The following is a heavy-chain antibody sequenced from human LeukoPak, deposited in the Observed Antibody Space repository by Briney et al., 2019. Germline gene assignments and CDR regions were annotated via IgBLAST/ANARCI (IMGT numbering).Heavy chain of an antibody. J-gene: IGHJ4*02. CDR2: ISPNGDNI. Sequence: GGSLRLSCVAAGFTFSDRYMSWIRQAPGTGMEWVAYISPNGDNIHYADSVKGRFTISRDNAKNSLLLQLNNLKAEDTAVYYCVTETGWLFDYWGQGTLVTVSS. CDR3: VTETGWLFDY. CDR1: GFTFSDRY. V-gene: IGHV3-11*04. D-gene: IGHD5-12*01.